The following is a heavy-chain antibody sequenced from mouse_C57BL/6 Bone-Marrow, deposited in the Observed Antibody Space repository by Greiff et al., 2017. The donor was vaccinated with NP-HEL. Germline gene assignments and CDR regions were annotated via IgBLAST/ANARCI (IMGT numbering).Heavy chain of an antibody. CDR3: TTGGSSPYAKDY. CDR2: IDPENGDT. V-gene: IGHV14-4*01. CDR1: GFNIKDDY. D-gene: IGHD1-1*01. Sequence: VQLQQSGAELVRPGASVKLSCTVSGFNIKDDYMHWVKQRPEQGLEWIGWIDPENGDTEYASKFQGKATITADTSSNTAYLQLSSLTSEDTAVYYCTTGGSSPYAKDYWGQGTSVTVSS. J-gene: IGHJ4*01.